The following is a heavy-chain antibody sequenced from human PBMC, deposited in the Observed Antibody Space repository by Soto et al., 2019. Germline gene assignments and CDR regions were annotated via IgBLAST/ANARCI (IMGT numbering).Heavy chain of an antibody. V-gene: IGHV4-4*02. CDR2: ISHIGSV. Sequence: QVLLQESGPGLVQPSGTLSLSCVVSGVPISSNYYWGWVRQPPGKGLEWLGDISHIGSVNYNPSLNSRVTISKDKSQNQFSLKVNSVTAADTAVYYCARSFGWYAIDYWGQGTLVIVSS. J-gene: IGHJ4*02. CDR1: GVPISSNYY. CDR3: ARSFGWYAIDY. D-gene: IGHD6-19*01.